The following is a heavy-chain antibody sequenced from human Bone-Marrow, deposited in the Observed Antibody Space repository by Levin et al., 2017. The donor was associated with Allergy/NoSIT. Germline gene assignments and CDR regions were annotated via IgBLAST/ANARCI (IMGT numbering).Heavy chain of an antibody. CDR1: GNSVSSGNYY. D-gene: IGHD5-12*01. CDR3: ARVAYSGYDSRGGFDY. J-gene: IGHJ4*02. V-gene: IGHV4-61*01. Sequence: SQTLSLTCSVSGNSVSSGNYYWRWLRQTPGKGLEWIGYIYYSGSTNYNPSLKSRVTISLDTSKNQFSLNLRSVSAADTAVYYCARVAYSGYDSRGGFDYWGQGTLVTVSS. CDR2: IYYSGST.